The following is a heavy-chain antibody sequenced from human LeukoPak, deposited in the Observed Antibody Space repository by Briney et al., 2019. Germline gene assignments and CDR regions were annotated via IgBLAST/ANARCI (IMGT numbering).Heavy chain of an antibody. D-gene: IGHD5-18*01. V-gene: IGHV3-30-3*01. Sequence: GRSLRLSCAASGFTFSSYAMHWVHQAPGKGLEWVAVISYDGSNKYYADSVKGRFTISRDNSKNTLYLQMNSLRAEDTAVYYCARAGVEYSYGNWFDPWGQGTLVTVSS. J-gene: IGHJ5*02. CDR3: ARAGVEYSYGNWFDP. CDR1: GFTFSSYA. CDR2: ISYDGSNK.